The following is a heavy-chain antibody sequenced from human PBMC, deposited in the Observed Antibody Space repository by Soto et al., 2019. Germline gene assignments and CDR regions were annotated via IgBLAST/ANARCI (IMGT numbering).Heavy chain of an antibody. CDR1: GGTFSSYA. V-gene: IGHV1-69*13. D-gene: IGHD5-18*01. CDR2: IIPIFGTA. J-gene: IGHJ4*02. CDR3: ARARGYSYGFDY. Sequence: GASVKVSCKASGGTFSSYATSWVRQAPGQGLEWMGGIIPIFGTANYAQKFQGRVTITADESTSTAYMELSSLRSEDTAVYYCARARGYSYGFDYWGQGTLVTVSS.